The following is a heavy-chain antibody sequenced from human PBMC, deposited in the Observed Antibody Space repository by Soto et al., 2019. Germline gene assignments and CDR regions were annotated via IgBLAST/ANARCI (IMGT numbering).Heavy chain of an antibody. CDR2: ISAYNGNT. V-gene: IGHV1-18*01. J-gene: IGHJ5*02. CDR3: ARVAHYCSGGSCYSYWFDP. CDR1: GYTFTSYG. D-gene: IGHD2-15*01. Sequence: ASVKVSCKASGYTFTSYGISWVRQAPGQGLEWMGWISAYNGNTNYAQKLQGRVTMTTDTSTSTAYMELRSLRSDDTAVYYCARVAHYCSGGSCYSYWFDPRGQGTPVTVSS.